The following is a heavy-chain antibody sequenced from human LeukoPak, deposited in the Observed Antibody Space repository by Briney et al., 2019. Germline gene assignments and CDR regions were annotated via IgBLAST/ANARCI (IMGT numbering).Heavy chain of an antibody. CDR1: GYTFTSYY. CDR2: INPSGGST. Sequence: ASVKVSCKASGYTFTSYYMHWVRQAPGQGLEWMGIINPSGGSTSYAQKFQGRVTMTRDTSTSTVYMELSSLRPEDTAVYYCARDSLDEGYSYGLGAFDIWGQGTMVTVSS. V-gene: IGHV1-46*01. J-gene: IGHJ3*02. CDR3: ARDSLDEGYSYGLGAFDI. D-gene: IGHD5-18*01.